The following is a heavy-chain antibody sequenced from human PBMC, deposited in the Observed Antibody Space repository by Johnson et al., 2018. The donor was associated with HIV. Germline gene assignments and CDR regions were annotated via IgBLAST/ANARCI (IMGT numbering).Heavy chain of an antibody. J-gene: IGHJ3*02. CDR1: GFTFSSYA. CDR3: ARALLSAPTIGAFDI. V-gene: IGHV3-30*14. Sequence: QVQLVESGGGVVQPGRSLRLSCAASGFTFSSYAMHWVRQAPGKGLERVAVISYDGSNKYYADSVKGRFTISRDNSKNTLYLQMNSLRPEDTAVYYCARALLSAPTIGAFDIWGQGTMVTVSS. D-gene: IGHD5-24*01. CDR2: ISYDGSNK.